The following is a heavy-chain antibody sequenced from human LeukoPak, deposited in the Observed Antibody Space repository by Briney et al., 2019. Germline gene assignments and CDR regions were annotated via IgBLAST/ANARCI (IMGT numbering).Heavy chain of an antibody. V-gene: IGHV4-59*12. Sequence: SETLSLTCTVSGGSISSYYWSWIRQPPGKGLEWIGYIYYSGSTYYNPSLKSRVTISVDTSKNQFSLKLSSVTAADTAVYYCAREVVVVVPAAREYRSYYYGMDVWGQGTTVTVSS. D-gene: IGHD2-2*01. CDR2: IYYSGST. J-gene: IGHJ6*02. CDR1: GGSISSYY. CDR3: AREVVVVVPAAREYRSYYYGMDV.